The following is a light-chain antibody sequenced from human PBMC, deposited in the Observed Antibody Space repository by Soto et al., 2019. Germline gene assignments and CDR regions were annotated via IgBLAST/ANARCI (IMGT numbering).Light chain of an antibody. J-gene: IGLJ1*01. CDR1: HIGSKS. CDR3: QVWDSSSDQHV. Sequence: LTQAPSGFVAPGPAGRDYRGGKHIGSKSVHWYQQKPGQAPVLVVYDDSDRPSGIPERFSGSNSGNTATLTISRVEAGDEADYYCQVWDSSSDQHVFGTGTKVTVL. CDR2: DDS. V-gene: IGLV3-21*02.